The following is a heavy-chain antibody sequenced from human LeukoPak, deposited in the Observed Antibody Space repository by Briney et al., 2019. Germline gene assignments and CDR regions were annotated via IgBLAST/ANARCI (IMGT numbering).Heavy chain of an antibody. J-gene: IGHJ4*02. CDR3: ARVVVLEWLAPIPDY. CDR1: GYTFTSYD. V-gene: IGHV1-8*01. Sequence: ASVKVSCKASGYTFTSYDINWVRQATGQGLEWMGWMNPNSGNTGYAQKFQGRVTTTRNTSISTAYMELSSLRSEDTAVYYCARVVVLEWLAPIPDYWGQGTLVTVSS. CDR2: MNPNSGNT. D-gene: IGHD3-3*01.